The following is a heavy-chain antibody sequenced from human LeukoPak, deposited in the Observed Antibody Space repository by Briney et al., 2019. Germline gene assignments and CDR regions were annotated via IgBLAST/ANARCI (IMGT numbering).Heavy chain of an antibody. V-gene: IGHV3-64D*06. CDR2: ISSNGGST. D-gene: IGHD3-10*01. Sequence: PGGSLRLSCSASGFTFSSYAMHWVRQAPGKGLEYVSAISSNGGSTYYADSVKGRFTISRDNSKNTLYLQMSSLRAEDTAVYYCVKDGPDYYGLGTPDYWGQGTLVTVSS. CDR3: VKDGPDYYGLGTPDY. J-gene: IGHJ4*02. CDR1: GFTFSSYA.